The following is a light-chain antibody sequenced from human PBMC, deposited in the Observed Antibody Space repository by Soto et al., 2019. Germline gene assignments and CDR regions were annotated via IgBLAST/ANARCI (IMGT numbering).Light chain of an antibody. CDR3: CSDAGSYTLI. Sequence: QSVLTQPRSVSGSPGQSVTISCPGISSDVGGYNSVSWYQQHPGKAPKLMIYDVRKRPSGVPDRVSGSRSGNTASLTISGLQAEDEADYYCCSDAGSYTLIFGGGTKLTVL. J-gene: IGLJ2*01. V-gene: IGLV2-11*01. CDR2: DVR. CDR1: SSDVGGYNS.